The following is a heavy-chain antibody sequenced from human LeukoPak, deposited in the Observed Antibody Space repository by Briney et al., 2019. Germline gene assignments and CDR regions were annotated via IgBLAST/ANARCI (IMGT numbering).Heavy chain of an antibody. V-gene: IGHV4-38-2*01. D-gene: IGHD1-1*01. Sequence: SETLSLTCAVSGYSISSGYYWGWIRQPPGKGLEWIGSIYHSGSTYHNPSLKSRVTISVDTSKNQFSLKLSSVTAADTAVYYCARGTTFFDYWGQGTLVTVSS. CDR1: GYSISSGYY. CDR3: ARGTTFFDY. J-gene: IGHJ4*02. CDR2: IYHSGST.